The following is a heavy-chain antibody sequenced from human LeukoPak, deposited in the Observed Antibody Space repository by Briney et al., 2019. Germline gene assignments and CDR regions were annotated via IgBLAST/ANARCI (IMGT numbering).Heavy chain of an antibody. CDR2: IRYDGSNK. J-gene: IGHJ5*02. D-gene: IGHD6-13*01. CDR3: AKDLKVPSPGSSWYVEGYNWFDP. V-gene: IGHV3-30*02. CDR1: GFTFSGYS. Sequence: GGSLRLSCEASGFTFSGYSMIWVRQAPGKGLEWVAFIRYDGSNKYYADSVKGRFTISRDNSKNTLYLQMNSLRAEDTAVYYCAKDLKVPSPGSSWYVEGYNWFDPWGQGTLVTVSS.